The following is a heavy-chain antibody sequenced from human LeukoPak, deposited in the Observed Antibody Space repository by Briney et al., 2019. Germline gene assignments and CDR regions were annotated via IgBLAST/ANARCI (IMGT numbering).Heavy chain of an antibody. Sequence: GGSLRLSCAASGFNFSSYAMSWVRQAPGKGLEWVSGISGSGGSTYYADSVKGRFTISRDNSKNTLYLQMNSLRAEDTAVYYCAKARVTVTGTDYWGQGTLVTVSS. CDR1: GFNFSSYA. CDR2: ISGSGGST. D-gene: IGHD4-17*01. CDR3: AKARVTVTGTDY. V-gene: IGHV3-23*01. J-gene: IGHJ4*02.